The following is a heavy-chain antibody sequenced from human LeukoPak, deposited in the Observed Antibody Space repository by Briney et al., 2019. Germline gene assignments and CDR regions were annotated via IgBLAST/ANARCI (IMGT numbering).Heavy chain of an antibody. CDR1: GGSISSYY. CDR2: IYYSGST. CDR3: ARISRVVTFGPFNY. J-gene: IGHJ4*02. V-gene: IGHV4-59*01. Sequence: SETLSLTCTVSGGSISSYYWSWIRQPPGKGLEWIGYIYYSGSTNYNPSLKSRVTISVDTSKNQFSLKLSSVTAADTAVYYCARISRVVTFGPFNYWGQGTLITVSS. D-gene: IGHD3-16*01.